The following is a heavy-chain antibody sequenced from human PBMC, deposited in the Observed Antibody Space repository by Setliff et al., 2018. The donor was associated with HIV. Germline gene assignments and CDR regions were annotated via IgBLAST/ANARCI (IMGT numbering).Heavy chain of an antibody. Sequence: GESLTISCEASGFSFSSYEMNWVRQAPGKGLEWVSYISSNGRSIYYADSVKGRFTISRDNAKNSLYLQMNSLRAEDTALYYCAREGFNSGYCGGYDVWGLGTMVTVSS. CDR2: ISSNGRSI. V-gene: IGHV3-48*03. D-gene: IGHD2-21*01. CDR3: AREGFNSGYCGGYDV. J-gene: IGHJ3*01. CDR1: GFSFSSYE.